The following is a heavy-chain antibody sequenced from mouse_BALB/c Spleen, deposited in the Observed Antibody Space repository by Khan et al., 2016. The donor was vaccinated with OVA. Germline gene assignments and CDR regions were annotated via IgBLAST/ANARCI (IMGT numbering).Heavy chain of an antibody. CDR1: GYTFTSYV. D-gene: IGHD1-1*01. V-gene: IGHV1S136*01. CDR3: ARYDRSPYYAMDC. J-gene: IGHJ4*01. Sequence: VQLQQSGPELVKPGASVKMSCKASGYTFTSYVMHWVKQKPGQGLEWIGYINPYNDGTKYNEKLKGKATLTSDKSSSTAYMELSSLTSEDSAVYYCARYDRSPYYAMDCWGQGTSVTVSS. CDR2: INPYNDGT.